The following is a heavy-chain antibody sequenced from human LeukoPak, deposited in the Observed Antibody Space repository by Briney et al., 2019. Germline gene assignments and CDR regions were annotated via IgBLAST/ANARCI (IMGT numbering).Heavy chain of an antibody. CDR3: ARGSRGIVGATRRFDY. CDR2: IYTSGST. V-gene: IGHV4-4*07. CDR1: GGSISSYY. Sequence: SETLSLTCTVSGGSISSYYWSWIRQPAGKGLEWIGRIYTSGSTNYNPSLKSRVTMSVDTSKNQFSLKLSSVTAADTAVYYCARGSRGIVGATRRFDYWGQGTLVTVSS. J-gene: IGHJ4*02. D-gene: IGHD1-26*01.